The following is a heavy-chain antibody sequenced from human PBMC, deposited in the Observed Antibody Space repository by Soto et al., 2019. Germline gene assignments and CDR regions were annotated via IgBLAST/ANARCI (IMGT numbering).Heavy chain of an antibody. J-gene: IGHJ6*02. Sequence: XETLPLTCTVAGCSISSYYWSWIRQPPGKGLEWIGYIYYSGSTNYNPSLKSRVTISVDTSKNQFSLKLSSVTAADTAVYYCARDRPAGYCSGGSCYRYYYGMDVWGQGNTVTVSS. D-gene: IGHD2-15*01. CDR3: ARDRPAGYCSGGSCYRYYYGMDV. CDR1: GCSISSYY. CDR2: IYYSGST. V-gene: IGHV4-59*01.